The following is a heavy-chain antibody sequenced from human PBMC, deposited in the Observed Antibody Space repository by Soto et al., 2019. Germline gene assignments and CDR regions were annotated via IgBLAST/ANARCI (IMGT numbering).Heavy chain of an antibody. D-gene: IGHD6-19*01. V-gene: IGHV1-3*05. CDR1: GYTFTSYA. CDR2: INAVNGNT. CDR3: ARGLAVAGTYWFDP. J-gene: IGHJ5*02. Sequence: QVQLVQSGAEDKKPGASVKVSCKASGYTFTSYAMHWVRQAPGQRLEWMGWINAVNGNTKYSQKFHGRVTINRDTSASTAYMELRSLRSEDTAVYYCARGLAVAGTYWFDPWGPGTLVTVYS.